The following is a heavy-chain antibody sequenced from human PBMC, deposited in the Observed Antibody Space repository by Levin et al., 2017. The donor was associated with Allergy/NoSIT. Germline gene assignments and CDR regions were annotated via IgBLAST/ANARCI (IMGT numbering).Heavy chain of an antibody. CDR3: ARGRGPAARFDS. V-gene: IGHV4-34*01. J-gene: IGHJ4*02. D-gene: IGHD2-2*01. Sequence: ASETLSLTCAVYGGSFTNYYWNLIRQPPGRGLEWIGEITHSGRTNYNPSLKSRVTMSVDTTKNQFSLKVRSVTAADTAIYYCARGRGPAARFDSWGQGTLVTVSS. CDR2: ITHSGRT. CDR1: GGSFTNYY.